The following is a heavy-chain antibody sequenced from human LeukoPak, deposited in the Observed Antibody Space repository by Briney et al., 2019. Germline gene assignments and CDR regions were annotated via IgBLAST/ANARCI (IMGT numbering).Heavy chain of an antibody. V-gene: IGHV4-34*01. J-gene: IGHJ6*02. CDR2: INHSGST. CDR1: GGSFSGYY. CDR3: ARGGGYSYGYYYYYYGMDV. Sequence: SETLSLTCAVYGGSFSGYYWSWIRQPPGKGLEWIGEINHSGSTNYNPSLKSRVTISVDTSKNQFSLKLSSVTAADTAVYYCARGGGYSYGYYYYYYGMDVWGQGTTATVSS. D-gene: IGHD5-18*01.